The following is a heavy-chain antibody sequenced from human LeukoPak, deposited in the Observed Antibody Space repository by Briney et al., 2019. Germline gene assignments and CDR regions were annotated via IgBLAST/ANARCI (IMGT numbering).Heavy chain of an antibody. CDR1: GYDFNKYW. V-gene: IGHV5-51*01. CDR3: ARHPPRDVGLHAFDI. Sequence: GESLKISCKGSGYDFNKYWIVWVRQMPGKGLEGMGIIYPVDSDTRYSPSFQGQVTISADKSVSTAYVQWSSLKASDTAMYYCARHPPRDVGLHAFDIWGQGTMVTVSS. CDR2: IYPVDSDT. D-gene: IGHD3-10*02. J-gene: IGHJ3*02.